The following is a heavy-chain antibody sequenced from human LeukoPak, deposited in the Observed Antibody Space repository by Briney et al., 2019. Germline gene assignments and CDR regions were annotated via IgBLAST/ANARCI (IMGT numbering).Heavy chain of an antibody. Sequence: GRSLRLSCVTSGFIFSNYGMHWVRQAPGKGLEWVAIVWHDGSYQYYAESIKGRFTISRDNSRNTVYLQMNSLRTEDTAVYYCATYTHWVAGDVWGQGTTVTVSS. CDR3: ATYTHWVAGDV. D-gene: IGHD3-16*01. J-gene: IGHJ6*02. V-gene: IGHV3-33*01. CDR2: VWHDGSYQ. CDR1: GFIFSNYG.